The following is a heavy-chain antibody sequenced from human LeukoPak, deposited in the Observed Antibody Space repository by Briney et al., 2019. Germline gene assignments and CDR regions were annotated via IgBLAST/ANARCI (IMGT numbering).Heavy chain of an antibody. Sequence: SGPALVKPTQTLTLTCTFSGFSLSTSGMCVSWIRQPPGKALEWLARIDWDDDKYYSTSLKTRLTISNDTSKNQVVLTMTNTDPVDTATYYCARIRSDYGDYDYWGQGTLVTVSS. V-gene: IGHV2-70*11. CDR2: IDWDDDK. CDR1: GFSLSTSGMC. J-gene: IGHJ4*02. D-gene: IGHD4-17*01. CDR3: ARIRSDYGDYDY.